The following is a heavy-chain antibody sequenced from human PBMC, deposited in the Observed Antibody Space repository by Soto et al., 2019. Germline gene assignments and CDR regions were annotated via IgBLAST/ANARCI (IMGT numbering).Heavy chain of an antibody. CDR1: GGSIISADSY. V-gene: IGHV4-31*11. Sequence: QVHLQQSGPGLVKPSETLSLTCAVSGGSIISADSYWFWIWKHPGKGLEWIGSIAYSRHTYYNPSLRSRVTIAADTSENTFPLTLKSVPAADTAVYFCARDYEISAIAPWGQGTPVTVSS. CDR2: IAYSRHT. J-gene: IGHJ5*02. D-gene: IGHD3-16*01. CDR3: ARDYEISAIAP.